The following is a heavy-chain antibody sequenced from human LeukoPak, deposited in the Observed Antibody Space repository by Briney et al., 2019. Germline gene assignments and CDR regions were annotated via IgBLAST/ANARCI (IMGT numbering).Heavy chain of an antibody. D-gene: IGHD3-22*01. V-gene: IGHV3-23*01. J-gene: IGHJ4*02. CDR3: AKEREYADSCGYNG. CDR2: ICHNGSGT. CDR1: GCTFTNYA. Sequence: PGGSLRLSCAASGCTFTNYAMYWVRQAPDKGLEWVSTICHNGSGTYYADSVKGRFTISRDNSKNTLYLQMNSLRAEDTAVYYWAKEREYADSCGYNGWGQGTLVTVSS.